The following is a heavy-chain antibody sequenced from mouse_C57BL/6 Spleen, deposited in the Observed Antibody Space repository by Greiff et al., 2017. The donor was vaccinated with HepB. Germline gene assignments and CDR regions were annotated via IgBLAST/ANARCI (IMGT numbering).Heavy chain of an antibody. CDR3: ARGAAGGWYFDV. CDR1: GYAFSSSW. CDR2: IYPGDGDT. V-gene: IGHV1-82*01. D-gene: IGHD1-2*01. Sequence: QVQLQQSGPELVKPGASVKISCKASGYAFSSSWMNWVKQRPGKGLEWIGRIYPGDGDTNYNGKFKGKATLTADKSSSTAYMQLSSLTSADSAVYFCARGAAGGWYFDVWGTGTTVTVSS. J-gene: IGHJ1*03.